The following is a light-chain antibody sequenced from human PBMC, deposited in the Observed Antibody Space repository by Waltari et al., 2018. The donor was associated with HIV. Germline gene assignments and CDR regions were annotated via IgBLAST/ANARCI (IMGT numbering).Light chain of an antibody. Sequence: QSALTQPASVSGSPGQSITISCTGTFSDVGSYKLGSSYPKHPGEAPQIMVYEVTKRNSGVSSRVSRSKSGNTASLTLYGLQAEDEADDYGGSEAGSRSHVVLGGGAKRAGL. CDR3: GSEAGSRSHVV. CDR1: FSDVGSYKL. CDR2: EVT. V-gene: IGLV2-23*02. J-gene: IGLJ2*01.